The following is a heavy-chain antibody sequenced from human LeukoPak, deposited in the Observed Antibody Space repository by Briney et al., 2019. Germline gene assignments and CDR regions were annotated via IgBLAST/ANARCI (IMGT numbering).Heavy chain of an antibody. Sequence: SETLSLTCAVYGWSFSGYYFSWIRQPPGKGLEWIGEINHSGSTNYNPSLKSRVTISVDTSKNQFSLKLSSVTAADTAVYYCARGLAAYCSSASCYGRNWFDPWGQGTLVTVSS. D-gene: IGHD2-2*01. V-gene: IGHV4-34*01. CDR1: GWSFSGYY. CDR3: ARGLAAYCSSASCYGRNWFDP. J-gene: IGHJ5*02. CDR2: INHSGST.